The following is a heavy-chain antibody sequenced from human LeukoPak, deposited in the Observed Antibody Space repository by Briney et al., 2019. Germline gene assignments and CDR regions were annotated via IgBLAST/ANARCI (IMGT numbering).Heavy chain of an antibody. J-gene: IGHJ3*02. CDR3: ARANVVHDAFDI. CDR2: YHSGGST. D-gene: IGHD2-21*01. CDR1: GFTVSSNL. Sequence: GGSLRLSRAPSGFTVSSNLMSWVRQAPRKGGKGGSVYHSGGSTYYAHSVKGRFTISRHNSKNTLYLQMNSLRAEDTGMYYCARANVVHDAFDIWGQGAMVTVSS. V-gene: IGHV3-53*04.